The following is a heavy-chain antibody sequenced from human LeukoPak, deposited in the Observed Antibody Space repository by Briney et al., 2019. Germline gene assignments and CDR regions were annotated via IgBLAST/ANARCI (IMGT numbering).Heavy chain of an antibody. CDR2: IYSGGST. V-gene: IGHV3-53*01. Sequence: PGGSLRLSCAASGFTVSSNYMSWVRQAPGKGLEWVSVIYSGGSTYYADSVKGRFTISRDNSKNTLYLQMNSLRAEDTAVYYCARGYYYGSGSYLDWGQGTLVTVSS. D-gene: IGHD3-10*01. CDR3: ARGYYYGSGSYLD. J-gene: IGHJ4*02. CDR1: GFTVSSNY.